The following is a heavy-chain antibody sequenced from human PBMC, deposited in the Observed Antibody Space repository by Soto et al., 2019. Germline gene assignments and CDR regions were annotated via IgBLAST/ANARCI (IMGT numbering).Heavy chain of an antibody. Sequence: QVQLVESGGGEVQPGTSLRLSCAASGFTFSRSPMHWVRQAPGKGLDWVGLISADGSSQHYADSVRGRFIISRDNFRNTMSLQMDILKPEDTAVYYCARPVVAGTPDYWGQGALVSVSS. V-gene: IGHV3-30-3*01. D-gene: IGHD2-15*01. CDR3: ARPVVAGTPDY. CDR1: GFTFSRSP. CDR2: ISADGSSQ. J-gene: IGHJ4*02.